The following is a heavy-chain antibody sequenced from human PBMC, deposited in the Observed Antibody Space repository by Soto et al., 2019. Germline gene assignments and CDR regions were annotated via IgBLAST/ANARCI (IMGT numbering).Heavy chain of an antibody. J-gene: IGHJ5*02. V-gene: IGHV3-21*01. CDR1: GFTFSTYG. Sequence: GGSLRLSCAASGFTFSTYGMNWVRQAPGRGLEWVSYISSSGSFIYYADSVKGRFTISRDNAKNSLYLQMNSLRAEDTAVYYCARDMAVRMVRVNWFDPWGQGTLVTVSS. D-gene: IGHD3-10*01. CDR3: ARDMAVRMVRVNWFDP. CDR2: ISSSGSFI.